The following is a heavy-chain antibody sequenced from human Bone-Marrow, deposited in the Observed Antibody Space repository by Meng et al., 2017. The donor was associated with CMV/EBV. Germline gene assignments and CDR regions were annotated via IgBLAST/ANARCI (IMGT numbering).Heavy chain of an antibody. CDR3: ARGSYGRA. Sequence: VEPTQWCPGILKLCDTLPLQFAVQWGCLRCYYWSWILQPPGKGLEWIGEINYSGSTKYNPSLKSRVTISVDTSKNQFSLKLSSVTAADTAVYYCARGSYGRAWGQGTLVTVSS. J-gene: IGHJ5*02. D-gene: IGHD4-17*01. CDR1: WGCLRCYY. CDR2: INYSGST. V-gene: IGHV4-34*01.